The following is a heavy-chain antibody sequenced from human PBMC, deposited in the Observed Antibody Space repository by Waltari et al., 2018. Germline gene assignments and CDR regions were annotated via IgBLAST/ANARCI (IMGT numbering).Heavy chain of an antibody. D-gene: IGHD1-1*01. CDR3: ARATITTTGVTGVPDTFDI. V-gene: IGHV4-30-4*01. CDR1: GGFINNDDYY. CDR2: LYHSGSI. Sequence: QVQLQESGPGLVKPSQTLSLTCTVSGGFINNDDYYWSWFRQSPGKVLECIGFLYHSGSIYHNPSLQSRLIISIDTSRNQFSLKLTSVSAADTALYYCARATITTTGVTGVPDTFDIWGQGTMVTVSS. J-gene: IGHJ3*02.